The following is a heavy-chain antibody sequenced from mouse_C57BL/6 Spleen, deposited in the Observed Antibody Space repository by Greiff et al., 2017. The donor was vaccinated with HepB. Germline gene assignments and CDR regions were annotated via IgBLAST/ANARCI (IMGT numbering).Heavy chain of an antibody. CDR3: ARPVYGSRGNWYFDV. V-gene: IGHV1-69*01. CDR1: GYTFTSYW. D-gene: IGHD1-1*01. Sequence: QVQLQQSGAELVMPGASVKLSCKASGYTFTSYWMHWVKQRPGQGLEWIGEIDPSDSYTNYNQKFKGKSTLTVDKSSSTAYMQLSSLTSEDSAVYYCARPVYGSRGNWYFDVWGTGTTVTVSS. CDR2: IDPSDSYT. J-gene: IGHJ1*03.